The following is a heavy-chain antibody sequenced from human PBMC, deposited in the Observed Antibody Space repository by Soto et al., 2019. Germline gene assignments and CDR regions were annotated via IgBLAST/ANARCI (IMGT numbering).Heavy chain of an antibody. CDR2: INPEGSST. J-gene: IGHJ3*01. CDR1: GFSFSNYW. Sequence: GGSLRLSCVDSGFSFSNYWMHWVRQDPGKGLLWVARINPEGSSTNYADSAEGRFTISRDNARNTVYLQMNSLRAEDTAVYYCARSAGGYYIEWGQGTMVTVSS. V-gene: IGHV3-74*01. CDR3: ARSAGGYYIE. D-gene: IGHD2-15*01.